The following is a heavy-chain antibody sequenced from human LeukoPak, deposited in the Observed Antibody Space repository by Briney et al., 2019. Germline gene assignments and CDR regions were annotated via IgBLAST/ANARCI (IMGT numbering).Heavy chain of an antibody. J-gene: IGHJ4*02. CDR3: ARQGMITFGGVIAQSGFFDY. V-gene: IGHV4-34*01. CDR2: INHSGST. CDR1: GGSISSYY. D-gene: IGHD3-16*02. Sequence: PSETLSLTCTVSGGSISSYYWSWIRQPPGKGLEWIGEINHSGSTNYNPSLKSRVTISVDTSKNQFSLKLSSVTAADTAVYYCARQGMITFGGVIAQSGFFDYWGQGTLVTVSS.